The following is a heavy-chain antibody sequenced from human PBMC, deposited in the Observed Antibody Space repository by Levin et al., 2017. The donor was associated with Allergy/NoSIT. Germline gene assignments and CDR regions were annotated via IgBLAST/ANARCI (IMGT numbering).Heavy chain of an antibody. CDR2: IKQDGSEK. CDR3: ARDGVATMVRVDAFDI. CDR1: GFTFSSYW. J-gene: IGHJ3*02. V-gene: IGHV3-7*01. D-gene: IGHD3-10*01. Sequence: PGGSLRLSCAASGFTFSSYWMSWVRQAPGKGLEWLANIKQDGSEKYYVDSVKGRFTISRDNAKNSLYLQMNSLRAEDTAVYYCARDGVATMVRVDAFDIWGQGTMVTVSS.